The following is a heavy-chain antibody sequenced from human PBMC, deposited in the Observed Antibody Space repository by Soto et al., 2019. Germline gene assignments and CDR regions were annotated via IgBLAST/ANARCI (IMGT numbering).Heavy chain of an antibody. Sequence: GGSLRLSCEGTGFTISSYVMSWVRQAPGKGLEWVSAIGTSGGDTYYADSVKGRFSISRDTSKNTLYLQMNSLRAEDAAVYYCAKDVIGQIGDSLDYWGQGTLVTVSS. CDR2: IGTSGGDT. J-gene: IGHJ4*02. V-gene: IGHV3-23*01. D-gene: IGHD3-10*01. CDR1: GFTISSYV. CDR3: AKDVIGQIGDSLDY.